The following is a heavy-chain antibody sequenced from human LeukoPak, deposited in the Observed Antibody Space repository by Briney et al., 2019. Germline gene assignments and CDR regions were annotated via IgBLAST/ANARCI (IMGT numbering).Heavy chain of an antibody. CDR1: GYTLTELS. CDR2: FDPEDGET. Sequence: ASVKVSCKVSGYTLTELSMHWVRQAPGKGLEWMGGFDPEDGETIYAQKFQGRVTMTEDTSTDTAYMELSSLRSEDTAVYYCATMKRLSGLVGEYYFDYWGQGTLVTVSS. J-gene: IGHJ4*02. CDR3: ATMKRLSGLVGEYYFDY. V-gene: IGHV1-24*01. D-gene: IGHD1-26*01.